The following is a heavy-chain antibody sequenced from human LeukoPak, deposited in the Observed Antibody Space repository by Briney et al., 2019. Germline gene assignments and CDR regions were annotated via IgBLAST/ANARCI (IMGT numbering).Heavy chain of an antibody. V-gene: IGHV3-53*01. D-gene: IGHD2-15*01. CDR2: IYSGGST. Sequence: GGSLRLSCAASGFTVSSNYMSWVRQAPGKGLEWVSVIYSGGSTYYADSVKGRFTISRDNSKNTLYLQMNSLGAEDTAVYYCAKYSGVVVFDYWGQGTLVTVSS. CDR1: GFTVSSNY. J-gene: IGHJ4*02. CDR3: AKYSGVVVFDY.